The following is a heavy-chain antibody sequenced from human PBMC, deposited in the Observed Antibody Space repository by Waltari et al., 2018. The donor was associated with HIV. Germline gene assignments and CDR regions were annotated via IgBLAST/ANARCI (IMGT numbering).Heavy chain of an antibody. CDR1: GYIFTSYW. V-gene: IGHV5-51*01. Sequence: EVRLVQSGDAVTKPGASPTISCQDSGYIFTSYWIAWLRPMPGRGVDYIGMTLPGGFETKYCPPFQGKGTISSDKSTNTAFLRWSNLKASDTAMYYGARQPNHYDFDSSDYFYFDFWGQGTQVTVSS. CDR2: TLPGGFET. D-gene: IGHD3-22*01. CDR3: ARQPNHYDFDSSDYFYFDF. J-gene: IGHJ4*01.